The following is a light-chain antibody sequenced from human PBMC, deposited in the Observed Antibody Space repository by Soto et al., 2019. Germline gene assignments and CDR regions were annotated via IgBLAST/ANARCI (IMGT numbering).Light chain of an antibody. J-gene: IGKJ1*01. Sequence: IVLTQSPATLSLSPGERATLSCRASQTVSRYLAWYQQKPGQAPRLLIYDASSRATGIPARFSGSGSGTEFTLTICSLEPEDFAVNYCQRLSNWPETFGLGPRWISN. CDR1: QTVSRY. CDR3: QRLSNWPET. V-gene: IGKV3-11*01. CDR2: DAS.